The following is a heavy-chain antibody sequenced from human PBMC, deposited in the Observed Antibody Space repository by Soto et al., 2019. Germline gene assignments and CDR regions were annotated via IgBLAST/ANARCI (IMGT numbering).Heavy chain of an antibody. J-gene: IGHJ6*02. CDR1: GYTFTSYG. D-gene: IGHD3-3*01. CDR2: LSVQTVKT. V-gene: IGHV1-18*01. Sequence: VQLVQSGDEVKRPGASVKVSCKTSGYTFTSYGVTWVRQAPGQGLEWIAWLSVQTVKTKYADRLQGRITLTTDTSTSTAYLELRSLRSDDTAVYYCARDDFGVALFYYHGMDVWGQGTTVIVSS. CDR3: ARDDFGVALFYYHGMDV.